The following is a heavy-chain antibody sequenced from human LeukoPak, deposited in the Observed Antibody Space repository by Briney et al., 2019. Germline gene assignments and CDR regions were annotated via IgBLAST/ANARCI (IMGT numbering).Heavy chain of an antibody. CDR1: GFTFSSYS. V-gene: IGHV3-48*01. CDR3: ARDGKPDIVATIGYFDY. Sequence: GGSLRLSCAASGFTFSSYSMNWVRQAPGKGLEWVSYISSSSSTIYYADSVKGRFTISRDNAKNSLYLQMNSLRAEDTAVYYCARDGKPDIVATIGYFDYWGQRTLVTVSS. J-gene: IGHJ4*02. D-gene: IGHD5-12*01. CDR2: ISSSSSTI.